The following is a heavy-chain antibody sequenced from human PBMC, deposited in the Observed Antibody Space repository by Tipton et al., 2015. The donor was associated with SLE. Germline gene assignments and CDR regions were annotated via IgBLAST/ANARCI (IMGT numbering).Heavy chain of an antibody. D-gene: IGHD1-7*01. CDR2: IYYSGST. CDR1: SGSLSNYY. Sequence: GLVKPSETLTLTCTVSSGSLSNYYWSWIRQSPGKGLEWIGHIYYSGSTNYSPSLKSRVSISIHTSRNQFSLRPSSVTAADTAVYYCARDGVKLELRSGNYYYYGKDVWGQGTTVIVSS. CDR3: ARDGVKLELRSGNYYYYGKDV. V-gene: IGHV4-59*01. J-gene: IGHJ6*02.